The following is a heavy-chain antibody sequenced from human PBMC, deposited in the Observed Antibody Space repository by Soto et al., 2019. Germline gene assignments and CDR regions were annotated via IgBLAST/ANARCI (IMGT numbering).Heavy chain of an antibody. Sequence: QVQLQQWGDGLLKPSETLSLTCAVYGGSFSSYYWNWIRQSPGKGLEWIGDINRIGSANYNPSLPGVVTMSVDSSKNQFYLRLTSVTAADTAMYYCARGGVDMIRGITGKRTWLDPWGQGTLVIVS. J-gene: IGHJ5*02. CDR2: INRIGSA. CDR1: GGSFSSYY. CDR3: ARGGVDMIRGITGKRTWLDP. D-gene: IGHD3-10*01. V-gene: IGHV4-34*01.